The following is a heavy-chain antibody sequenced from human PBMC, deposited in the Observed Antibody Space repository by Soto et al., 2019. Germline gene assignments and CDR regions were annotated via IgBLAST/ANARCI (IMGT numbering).Heavy chain of an antibody. Sequence: EVQLFESGGGLVEPGESLRLSCAASGFIFKDFAMSWVRQAPGKGLEWVSTITTSDDITYSADSVRGRLTISRDNSAYTLFLQMSSLRGDDTATYYCTKGASSGYLDPSSGYSTPDHWGQGTLVTVSS. CDR3: TKGASSGYLDPSSGYSTPDH. V-gene: IGHV3-23*01. CDR1: GFIFKDFA. J-gene: IGHJ5*02. D-gene: IGHD3-3*01. CDR2: ITTSDDIT.